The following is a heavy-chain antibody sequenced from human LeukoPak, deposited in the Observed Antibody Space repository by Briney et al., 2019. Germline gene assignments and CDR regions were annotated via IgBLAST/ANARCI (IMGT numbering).Heavy chain of an antibody. CDR2: ISGDGRNI. Sequence: GGSLRLSCVASGFTFSSYWMHWVRQDPGKGLVWVSRISGDGRNINYADSVRGRFTISRDNAKSTLYLQMNTLRVENTAVYYCTRDLMDYDVSTGLHHYYMDVWGQGTTVTVSS. D-gene: IGHD3-9*01. CDR3: TRDLMDYDVSTGLHHYYMDV. CDR1: GFTFSSYW. J-gene: IGHJ6*02. V-gene: IGHV3-74*01.